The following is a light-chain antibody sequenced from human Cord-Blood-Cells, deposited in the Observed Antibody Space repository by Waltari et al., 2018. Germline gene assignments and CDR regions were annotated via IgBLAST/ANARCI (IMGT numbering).Light chain of an antibody. CDR2: KDS. J-gene: IGLJ3*02. V-gene: IGLV3-25*03. CDR1: ALPKQY. CDR3: QSADSSGTYWV. Sequence: SYELTQPPSVSVSPGQTARITCSGDALPKQYASWYQQKPGQAPVLVIYKDSERPSGIPERFSGSSSGTTVTVTISGVQAEDEADYYCQSADSSGTYWVFGGGTKLTVL.